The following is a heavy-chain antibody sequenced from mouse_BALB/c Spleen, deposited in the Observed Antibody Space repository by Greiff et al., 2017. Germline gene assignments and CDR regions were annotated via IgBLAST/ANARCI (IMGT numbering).Heavy chain of an antibody. CDR3: ARSWLLLYAMDY. J-gene: IGHJ4*01. D-gene: IGHD2-3*01. CDR2: ISYSGST. CDR1: GYSITSDYA. Sequence: VQLQQSGPGLVKPSQSLSLTCTVTGYSITSDYAWNWIRQFPGNKLEWMGYISYSGSTSYNPSLKSRISITRDTSKNQFFLQLNSVTTEDTATYYCARSWLLLYAMDYWGQGTSVTVSS. V-gene: IGHV3-2*02.